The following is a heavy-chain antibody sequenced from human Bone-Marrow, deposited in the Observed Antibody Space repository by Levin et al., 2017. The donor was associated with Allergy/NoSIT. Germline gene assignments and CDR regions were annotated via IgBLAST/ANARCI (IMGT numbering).Heavy chain of an antibody. CDR2: IYHSGST. V-gene: IGHV4-38-2*01. J-gene: IGHJ4*02. D-gene: IGHD3-16*01. CDR3: ARAGMITFGGSQFDY. CDR1: GYSISSGYN. Sequence: SGGSLRLSCVVSGYSISSGYNWGWIRQSPGTGLEWIGSIYHSGSTYYNPSLKSRVTISVDTSKNQFSLKLSSVTAADTAVYYCARAGMITFGGSQFDYWGQGTRVTVSS.